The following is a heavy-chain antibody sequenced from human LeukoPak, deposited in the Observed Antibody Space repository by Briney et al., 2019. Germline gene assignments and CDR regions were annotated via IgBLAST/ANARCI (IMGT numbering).Heavy chain of an antibody. CDR1: GGSISSYY. Sequence: PSETLSLTCTVSGGSISSYYWSWIRQPPGKGLEWIGYIYYSGSTNYNPSLKSRVTISVDTSKSQFSLKLSSVTAADTAVYYSVRGLRLDAFDIWGQGTMVTVSS. D-gene: IGHD4-17*01. J-gene: IGHJ3*02. CDR3: VRGLRLDAFDI. CDR2: IYYSGST. V-gene: IGHV4-59*01.